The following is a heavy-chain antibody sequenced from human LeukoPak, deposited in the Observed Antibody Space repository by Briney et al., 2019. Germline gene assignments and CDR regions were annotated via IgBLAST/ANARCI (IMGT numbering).Heavy chain of an antibody. CDR3: ARESGSGSYFDY. CDR2: INSDGSST. V-gene: IGHV3-74*01. D-gene: IGHD1-26*01. Sequence: GGSLRLSCAASGFTFSSYWMHWVRQAPGKGLVWVSRINSDGSSTSYADSVKGRFTISRDNAKNTLYLQMNSLRAEDTAVYYCARESGSGSYFDYWGQGTLVTVSS. J-gene: IGHJ4*02. CDR1: GFTFSSYW.